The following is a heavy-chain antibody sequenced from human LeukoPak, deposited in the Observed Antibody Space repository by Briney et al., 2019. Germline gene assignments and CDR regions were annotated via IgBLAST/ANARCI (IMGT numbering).Heavy chain of an antibody. Sequence: GGSLRLSCAASGFTFGDYAMSWVRQAPGKGLEWVGFIRSKAYGGTTEYAASVKGRFTISRDDSKSIAYLQMNSLKTEDTAVYYCTRDQWLIVYWGQGTLVTVSS. V-gene: IGHV3-49*04. J-gene: IGHJ4*02. CDR3: TRDQWLIVY. CDR1: GFTFGDYA. D-gene: IGHD6-19*01. CDR2: IRSKAYGGTT.